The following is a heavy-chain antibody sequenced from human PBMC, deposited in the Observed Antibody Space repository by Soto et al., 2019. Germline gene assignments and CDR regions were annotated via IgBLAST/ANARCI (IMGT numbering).Heavy chain of an antibody. V-gene: IGHV4-4*02. CDR2: TSHSGIT. CDR3: AKDHTGADAFAI. J-gene: IGHJ3*02. D-gene: IGHD7-27*01. Sequence: QVQLQESGPGLVEPSGTLSLACVVSGGSITSENWWNWARQAPGKGLEWVGETSHSGITNYNPSLKSRATISVDLSRNQFSLKLDSVTAADTAVYYCAKDHTGADAFAIWGQGIMVTVSS. CDR1: GGSITSENW.